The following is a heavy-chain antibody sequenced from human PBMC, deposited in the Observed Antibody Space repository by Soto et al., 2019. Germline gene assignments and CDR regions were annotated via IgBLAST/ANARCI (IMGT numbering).Heavy chain of an antibody. CDR1: GFTFSSYA. J-gene: IGHJ4*02. Sequence: QVQLVESGGGVVQPGRSLRLSCAASGFTFSSYAMHWVRQAPGKGLEWVAGISYDGSNKYYADSVKGRFTISRDNSKNTLYLQMNSLRAEGTAVYYCARARYYYDSSGYLPLYWGQGTLVTVSS. CDR2: ISYDGSNK. D-gene: IGHD3-22*01. V-gene: IGHV3-30-3*01. CDR3: ARARYYYDSSGYLPLY.